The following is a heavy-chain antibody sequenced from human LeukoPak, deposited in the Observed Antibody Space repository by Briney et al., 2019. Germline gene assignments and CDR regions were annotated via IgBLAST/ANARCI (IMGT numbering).Heavy chain of an antibody. Sequence: GGSLRLSCAASGFTFDDYGMHWVRQAPGKGLEWVSFINWGGAKTYYADSVKGRFTIARDNNKNSLYLQMNSLRIEDTALYYCAKNKEMEANHYYHGMDIWGQGTTVTVSS. CDR3: AKNKEMEANHYYHGMDI. J-gene: IGHJ6*02. CDR2: INWGGAKT. V-gene: IGHV3-43D*03. D-gene: IGHD5-24*01. CDR1: GFTFDDYG.